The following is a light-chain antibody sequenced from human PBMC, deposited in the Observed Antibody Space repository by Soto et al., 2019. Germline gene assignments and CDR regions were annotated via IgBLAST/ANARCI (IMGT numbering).Light chain of an antibody. CDR3: QQYTTYRIT. V-gene: IGKV1D-16*01. CDR1: QGINSY. CDR2: GAA. J-gene: IGKJ5*01. Sequence: DIQMTQSPSSLSASIGDTVTITCRARQGINSYLAWYQQKPGNAPKTVIHGAANLQNGVTSRFSGSESGTDVTLTITSLQPEACATYYCQQYTTYRITFGKGTRLV.